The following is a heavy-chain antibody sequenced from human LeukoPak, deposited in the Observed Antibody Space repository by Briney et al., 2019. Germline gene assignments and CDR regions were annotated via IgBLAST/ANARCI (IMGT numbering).Heavy chain of an antibody. Sequence: PGGSLRLSCAASGFTFSNYGMHWVRQAPGKGLEWVAFIRYDGSNKYYADSVKGRFTISRDNSKNTLYLQMNSLRAEDTAVYFCAKDNVWALPYYFDYWDQGTLVTVSS. CDR2: IRYDGSNK. V-gene: IGHV3-30*02. CDR1: GFTFSNYG. D-gene: IGHD2-8*01. J-gene: IGHJ4*02. CDR3: AKDNVWALPYYFDY.